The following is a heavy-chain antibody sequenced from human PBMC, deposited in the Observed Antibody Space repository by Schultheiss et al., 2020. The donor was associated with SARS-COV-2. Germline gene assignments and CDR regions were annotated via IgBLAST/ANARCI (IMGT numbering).Heavy chain of an antibody. CDR3: ARDGHLPTDGYNHWGPFDI. J-gene: IGHJ3*02. D-gene: IGHD5-24*01. Sequence: ASVKVSCKASGYTFTGYYMHWVRQAPGQGLEWMGWINPNSGGTNYAQKFQGRVTITADESTITAYMELSSLRSEDTAVYYCARDGHLPTDGYNHWGPFDIWGQGTMVTVSS. V-gene: IGHV1-2*02. CDR1: GYTFTGYY. CDR2: INPNSGGT.